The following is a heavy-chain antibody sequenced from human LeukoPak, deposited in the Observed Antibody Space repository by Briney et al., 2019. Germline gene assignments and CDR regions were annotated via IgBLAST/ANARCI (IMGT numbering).Heavy chain of an antibody. Sequence: GGSLRLSCAASGFTFSSYWMSWVRQAPGKGLEWVANIKQDGSEKYYVDSVKGRFTISRDNAKNSLYLQMNSLRAEDTAVYYCARVGQLSRDYYYYMDVWGKGTTVTISS. V-gene: IGHV3-7*01. J-gene: IGHJ6*03. CDR3: ARVGQLSRDYYYYMDV. CDR1: GFTFSSYW. CDR2: IKQDGSEK. D-gene: IGHD6-13*01.